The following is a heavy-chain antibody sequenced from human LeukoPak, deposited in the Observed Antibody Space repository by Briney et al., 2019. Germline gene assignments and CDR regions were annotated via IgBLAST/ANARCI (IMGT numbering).Heavy chain of an antibody. V-gene: IGHV4-39*07. D-gene: IGHD1-26*01. CDR2: IYYSGST. CDR3: ARVWEAFWYFDL. Sequence: PSETLSLTCTVSGGSISSSSYYWGWIRQPPGKGPEWIGSIYYSGSTYYNPSLKSRVTISVDTSKNQFSLKLSSVTAADTAVYYCARVWEAFWYFDLWGRGTLVTVSS. J-gene: IGHJ2*01. CDR1: GGSISSSSYY.